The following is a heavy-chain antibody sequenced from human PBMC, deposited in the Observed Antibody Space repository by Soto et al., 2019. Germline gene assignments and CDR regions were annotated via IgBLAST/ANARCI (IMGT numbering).Heavy chain of an antibody. D-gene: IGHD3-10*01. CDR1: GGSISSGGYY. V-gene: IGHV4-31*03. J-gene: IGHJ5*02. CDR2: IYYSGST. CDR3: ARTGLGSVGFWFDP. Sequence: SETLSLTCTVSGGSISSGGYYWSWIRQHPGRGLEWIGYIYYSGSTYYNPSLKSRVTISVDTSKNQFSLKLRSVTAADTAVYYCARTGLGSVGFWFDPWGQGTLATVSS.